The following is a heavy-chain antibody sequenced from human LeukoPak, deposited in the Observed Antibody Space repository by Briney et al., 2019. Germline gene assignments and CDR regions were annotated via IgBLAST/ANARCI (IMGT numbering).Heavy chain of an antibody. J-gene: IGHJ4*02. CDR1: GFTFSNYA. CDR3: TKYGAPYCSSTSCYGPSYFDY. D-gene: IGHD2-2*01. Sequence: PGGSLRLSCAASGFTFSNYAMHWVRQAPGKGLEWVAVISYDGNNKYYADSVKGRFTISRDTSKNTLYLQMNSLRAEDTAVYYCTKYGAPYCSSTSCYGPSYFDYWGQGTLVTVSS. V-gene: IGHV3-30*04. CDR2: ISYDGNNK.